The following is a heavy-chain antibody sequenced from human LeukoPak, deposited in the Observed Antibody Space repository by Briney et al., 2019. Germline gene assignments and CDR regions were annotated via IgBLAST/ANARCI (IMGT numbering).Heavy chain of an antibody. Sequence: GRSLRLSCAASGFTFSSHGMQWVRQAPGKGLEWVAVIWYDGSNKYYTDSVKGRFTISRDNSKNTLYLQMNSLRAEDTAVYYCARGIGGPAGKCYYFDHWGQGTLVTVSS. CDR2: IWYDGSNK. CDR1: GFTFSSHG. CDR3: ARGIGGPAGKCYYFDH. D-gene: IGHD2-2*01. J-gene: IGHJ4*02. V-gene: IGHV3-33*01.